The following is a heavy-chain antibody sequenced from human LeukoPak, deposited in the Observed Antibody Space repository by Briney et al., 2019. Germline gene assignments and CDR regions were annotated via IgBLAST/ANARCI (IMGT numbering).Heavy chain of an antibody. CDR3: SRRAAREGVWFDP. V-gene: IGHV1-18*01. D-gene: IGHD2-15*01. Sequence: ASVKVSCKASGYTFTSYGISWVRQAPGQGLEWMGWISAYNGNTNYAQKLQGRVTMTTDTSTSTDYLELRSLRSDDTAVYYCSRRAAREGVWFDPWGQGTLVTVSS. J-gene: IGHJ5*02. CDR2: ISAYNGNT. CDR1: GYTFTSYG.